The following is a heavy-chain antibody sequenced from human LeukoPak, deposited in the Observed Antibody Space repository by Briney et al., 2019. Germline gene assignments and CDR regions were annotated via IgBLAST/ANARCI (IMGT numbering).Heavy chain of an antibody. CDR2: SSYSGST. D-gene: IGHD2-2*01. CDR1: GGSISTYY. V-gene: IGHV4-59*01. Sequence: SETLSLTCTVSGGSISTYYWCWIRQPPGKGLEWIGYSSYSGSTNYNPSLKSRVTISVDASKNQFSLKLTSVTAADTAVYYCARDPCHGALDYWGQGALVTVSS. CDR3: ARDPCHGALDY. J-gene: IGHJ4*02.